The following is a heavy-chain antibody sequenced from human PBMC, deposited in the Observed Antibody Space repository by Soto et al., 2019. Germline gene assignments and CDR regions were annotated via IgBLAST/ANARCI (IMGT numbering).Heavy chain of an antibody. CDR1: GGSISSYY. CDR2: IYTSGST. CDR3: ARDDPSPPAYDFWSGYPGSYYYYGMDV. D-gene: IGHD3-3*01. J-gene: IGHJ6*02. V-gene: IGHV4-4*07. Sequence: SETLSLTCTVSGGSISSYYWSWIRQPAGKGLEWIGRIYTSGSTNYNPSLKSRVTMSVDTSKNQFSLKLSSVPAADTAVYYCARDDPSPPAYDFWSGYPGSYYYYGMDVWGQGTTVTVSS.